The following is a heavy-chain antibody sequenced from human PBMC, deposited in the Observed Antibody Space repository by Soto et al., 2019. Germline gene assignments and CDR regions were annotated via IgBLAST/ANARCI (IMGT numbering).Heavy chain of an antibody. D-gene: IGHD1-26*01. CDR3: ARDSGNYYRSYACDK. J-gene: IGHJ3*02. V-gene: IGHV1-46*01. CDR2: IDPSGGST. CDR1: GYTFTASY. Sequence: QVQLVQSGAEVKKPGASVKVSCKASGYTFTASYMHWVRQAPGQGLEWMGIIDPSGGSTSYSQKFQGRGTMTRDTSTSTVYMELNSRISEDTAVFYCARDSGNYYRSYACDKWGQGTMVTVAS.